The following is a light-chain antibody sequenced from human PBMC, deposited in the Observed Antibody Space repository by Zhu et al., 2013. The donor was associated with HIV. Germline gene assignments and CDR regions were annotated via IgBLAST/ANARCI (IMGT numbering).Light chain of an antibody. CDR2: GAS. V-gene: IGKV3-20*01. CDR1: QSVTSNF. J-gene: IGKJ1*01. CDR3: HQYGRSPRT. Sequence: EIVMTQSPATLSVSPGERATLSCRASQSVTSNFLAWYQQKPGQAPRLLIHGASSRATDIPDRFSGSGSGADFTLTISRLEPEDFAVYYCHQYGRSPRTFGQGTKVEIK.